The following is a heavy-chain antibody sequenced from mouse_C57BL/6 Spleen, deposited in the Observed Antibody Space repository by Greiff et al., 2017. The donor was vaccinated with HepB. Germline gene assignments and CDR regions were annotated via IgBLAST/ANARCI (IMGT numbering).Heavy chain of an antibody. Sequence: VKLQESGAELVRPGTSVKVSCKASGYAFTNYLIEWVKQRPGQGLEWIGVINPGSGGTNYNEKFKGKATLTADKSSSTAYMQLSSLTSEDSAVYFCARGWDGRYFDVWGTGTTVTVSS. D-gene: IGHD4-1*01. V-gene: IGHV1-54*01. J-gene: IGHJ1*03. CDR2: INPGSGGT. CDR3: ARGWDGRYFDV. CDR1: GYAFTNYL.